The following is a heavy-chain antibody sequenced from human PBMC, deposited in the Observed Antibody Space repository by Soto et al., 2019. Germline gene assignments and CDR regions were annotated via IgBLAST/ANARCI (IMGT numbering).Heavy chain of an antibody. J-gene: IGHJ3*02. D-gene: IGHD2-2*01. CDR2: IYYSGST. Sequence: SETLSITCTVSGGSISSGGYYWSWIRQHPGKGLEWIGYIYYSGSTYYNPSLKSRVTISVDTSKNQFSLKLSSVTAADTAVYYCARRKNQGAFDIWGQGTMVTVSS. CDR3: ARRKNQGAFDI. V-gene: IGHV4-31*03. CDR1: GGSISSGGYY.